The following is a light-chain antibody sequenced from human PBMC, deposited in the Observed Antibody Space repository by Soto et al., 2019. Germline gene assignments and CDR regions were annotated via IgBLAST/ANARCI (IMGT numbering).Light chain of an antibody. CDR1: HDITSS. CDR3: QHYYSSPPT. Sequence: AIRMTQFPSSFSASIGDRVTITCRASHDITSSLAWYQHIQERAPKLLISGASNLQFGVPSRFSGSGSGTDSTLTISSLQSEDFATYYCQHYYSSPPTFGQGTRVEMK. CDR2: GAS. V-gene: IGKV1-8*01. J-gene: IGKJ1*01.